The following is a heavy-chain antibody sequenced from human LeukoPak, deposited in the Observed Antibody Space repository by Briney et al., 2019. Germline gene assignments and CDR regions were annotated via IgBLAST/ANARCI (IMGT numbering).Heavy chain of an antibody. CDR2: ISYDGSNK. CDR3: ARADRGGDYVWGSYPRGPDY. Sequence: GGSLRLSCAASGFTFTTYWMSWVRQAPGKGLEWVAVISYDGSNKYYADSVKGRFTISRDNSKNTLYLQMNSLRAEDTAVYYCARADRGGDYVWGSYPRGPDYWGQGTLVTVSS. CDR1: GFTFTTYW. J-gene: IGHJ4*02. V-gene: IGHV3-30*03. D-gene: IGHD3-16*02.